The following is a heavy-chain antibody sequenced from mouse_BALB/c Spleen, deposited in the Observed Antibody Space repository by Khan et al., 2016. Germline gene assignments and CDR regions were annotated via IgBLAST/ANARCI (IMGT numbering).Heavy chain of an antibody. D-gene: IGHD1-2*01. Sequence: EVELVASGGGLVQPGGSRKLSCAASGFTFSSFGMHWVRQAPEKGLEWVAYISSGSSTIYYADTVKGRFTISRDNPKNTLFLQMTSLRSEDTAMYYCARATATGYAMDYWGQGTSVTVSS. V-gene: IGHV5-17*02. J-gene: IGHJ4*01. CDR1: GFTFSSFG. CDR3: ARATATGYAMDY. CDR2: ISSGSSTI.